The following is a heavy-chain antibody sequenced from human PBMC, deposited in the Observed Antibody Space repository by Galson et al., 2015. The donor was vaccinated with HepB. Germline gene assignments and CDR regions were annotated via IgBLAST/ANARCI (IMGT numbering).Heavy chain of an antibody. CDR3: VRDNQDSTGRAYYYNYGMDV. CDR1: GFTFFTYS. D-gene: IGHD4-11*01. CDR2: ISSRGSTI. V-gene: IGHV3-48*01. J-gene: IGHJ6*02. Sequence: SLRLSCAASGFTFFTYSMFWVRQAPGKGLEWVSFISSRGSTIYYADSVKGRFTISRDNSMNSLYLQMKSLRAEDTAVYYCVRDNQDSTGRAYYYNYGMDVWGQGTTVTVSS.